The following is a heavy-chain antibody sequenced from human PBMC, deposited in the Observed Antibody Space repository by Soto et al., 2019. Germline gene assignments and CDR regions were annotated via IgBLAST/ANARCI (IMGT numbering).Heavy chain of an antibody. Sequence: PSETLSLTCAVYGGSFSGDYWSWIRKPPGKGLEWIGEINHSGSTNYNPSLKSRVTISVDTSKNQFSLKLSSVTAADTAVYYCSRTLTGYEKPYWFDPWGQGTLVTVSS. CDR1: GGSFSGDY. V-gene: IGHV4-34*01. CDR2: INHSGST. J-gene: IGHJ5*02. CDR3: SRTLTGYEKPYWFDP. D-gene: IGHD3-9*01.